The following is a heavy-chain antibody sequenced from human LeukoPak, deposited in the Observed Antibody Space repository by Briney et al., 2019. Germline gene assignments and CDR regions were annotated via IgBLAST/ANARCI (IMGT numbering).Heavy chain of an antibody. CDR1: GFTVSRNY. J-gene: IGHJ4*02. CDR3: ARGNSGSYFSYFDY. D-gene: IGHD1-26*01. V-gene: IGHV3-66*01. CDR2: IYSGGST. Sequence: PGGSLRLSCAASGFTVSRNYMSWVRQAPGKGLEWVSVIYSGGSTYYADSVKGRFTISRDNSKNTLYLQMNSLRAEDTAVYYCARGNSGSYFSYFDYWGQGTLVSVSS.